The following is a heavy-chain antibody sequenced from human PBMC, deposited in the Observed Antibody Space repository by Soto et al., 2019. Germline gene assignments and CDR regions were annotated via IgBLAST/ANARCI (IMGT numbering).Heavy chain of an antibody. Sequence: QVQLVQSGAEVKKPGASVKVSCKASGYTFTSYGISWVRQAPGQGLEWMGWISAYNGNTNYAQKLQGRVTMTTDSSSRRAYMELRILSTDDTAVYYFARDEKKWCGELLSGCFDPWCQRTLVTVAS. CDR2: ISAYNGNT. D-gene: IGHD3-10*01. CDR1: GYTFTSYG. CDR3: ARDEKKWCGELLSGCFDP. V-gene: IGHV1-18*01. J-gene: IGHJ5*02.